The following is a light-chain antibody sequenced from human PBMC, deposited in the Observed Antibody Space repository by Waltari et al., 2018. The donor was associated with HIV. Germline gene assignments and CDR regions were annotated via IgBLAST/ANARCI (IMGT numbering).Light chain of an antibody. J-gene: IGKJ4*01. Sequence: EIVMTQSPATLSVSPGESATLSCRASQRLGSFLAWYQQKPGQPPRLLIYGASTRATGTPVRFTGGGSGTEFSLTISSLRSEDYGVYYCQQYNNWPLTFGGGTKLEIK. CDR2: GAS. CDR1: QRLGSF. CDR3: QQYNNWPLT. V-gene: IGKV3-15*01.